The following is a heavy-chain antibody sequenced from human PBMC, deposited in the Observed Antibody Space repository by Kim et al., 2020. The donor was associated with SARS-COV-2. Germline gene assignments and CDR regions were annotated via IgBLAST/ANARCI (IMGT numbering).Heavy chain of an antibody. V-gene: IGHV4-39*01. D-gene: IGHD2-15*01. J-gene: IGHJ3*02. CDR3: ARQGSGGSPGNLDI. CDR2: IYYSGST. CDR1: GGSISSSSYY. Sequence: SETLSLTCTVSGGSISSSSYYWGWIRQPPGKGLEWIGSIYYSGSTYYNPSLKSRVTISVDTSKNQFSLKLSSVTAADTAVYYCARQGSGGSPGNLDIWGQGTMVTVSS.